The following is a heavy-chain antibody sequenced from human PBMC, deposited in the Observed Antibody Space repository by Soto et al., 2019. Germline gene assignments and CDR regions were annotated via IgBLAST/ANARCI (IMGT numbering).Heavy chain of an antibody. CDR2: IIPIFGTA. V-gene: IGHV1-69*13. J-gene: IGHJ6*02. CDR1: GGTFSSYA. Sequence: GASVKVSCKASGGTFSSYAISWVRQAPGQGLEWMGGIIPIFGTANYAQKFQGRVTITADESTSTAYMELSSLRSEDTAVYYCARPHDDFWSGYNYYYGMDVWGQGTTVTVSS. CDR3: ARPHDDFWSGYNYYYGMDV. D-gene: IGHD3-3*01.